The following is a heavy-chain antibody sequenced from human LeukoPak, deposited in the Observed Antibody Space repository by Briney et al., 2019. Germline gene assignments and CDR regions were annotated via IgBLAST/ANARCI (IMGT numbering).Heavy chain of an antibody. CDR2: IIPIFGTA. Sequence: SVKVSCKASGGTFSSYAISWVRQAPGQGLEWMGGIIPIFGTADYAQKFQGRVTITADESTSTAYMELSSLRSEDTAVYYCARGPVITMVRGVKYYYYYGMDVRAKGPRSPSPQ. CDR1: GGTFSSYA. V-gene: IGHV1-69*01. CDR3: ARGPVITMVRGVKYYYYYGMDV. D-gene: IGHD3-10*01. J-gene: IGHJ6*04.